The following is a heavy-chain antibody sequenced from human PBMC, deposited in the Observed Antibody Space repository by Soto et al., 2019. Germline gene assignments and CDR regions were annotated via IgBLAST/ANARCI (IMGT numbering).Heavy chain of an antibody. J-gene: IGHJ6*02. CDR1: GYTFIGYD. Sequence: PSVKVSCKASGYTFIGYDINWVRQAPGQGLEWMGWINPNGGGTNYAQRFQGRVTLTRDTSINTAYMELNGLRSDDTAVYYWASASGSRSYYYYGMDVWGQGTTVTVSS. CDR2: INPNGGGT. CDR3: ASASGSRSYYYYGMDV. D-gene: IGHD3-10*01. V-gene: IGHV1-2*02.